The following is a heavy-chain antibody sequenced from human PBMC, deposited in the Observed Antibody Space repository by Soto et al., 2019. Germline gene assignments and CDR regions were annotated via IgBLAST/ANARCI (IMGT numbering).Heavy chain of an antibody. D-gene: IGHD1-26*01. CDR2: IIPIFGTA. Sequence: QVQLVQSGAEVRKPGSSVKVSCRASGGTFSSYSSKWGRQAPGQGLEWMGEIIPIFGTANYEQKFQGRVTITADESTSTAYMELSSLRSEDTAVYYCARDGGRHSGGIDYWGQGTLVTVSS. V-gene: IGHV1-69*01. J-gene: IGHJ4*02. CDR1: GGTFSSYS. CDR3: ARDGGRHSGGIDY.